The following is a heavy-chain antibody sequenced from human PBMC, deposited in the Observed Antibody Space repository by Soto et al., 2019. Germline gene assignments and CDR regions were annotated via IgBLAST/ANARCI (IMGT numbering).Heavy chain of an antibody. CDR3: ARAGGYCSGGSCYSQYYYNYYGMDV. V-gene: IGHV3-30-3*01. D-gene: IGHD2-15*01. CDR1: GFTFSSYA. Sequence: PGGSLRLSCAASGFTFSSYALHWVRQAPGKGLGWVALISYDGSNKDYADSVKGRFTISRDNSKNTLYLQINSLRAEDTAVYFCARAGGYCSGGSCYSQYYYNYYGMDVRGQGTTVTVSS. J-gene: IGHJ6*02. CDR2: ISYDGSNK.